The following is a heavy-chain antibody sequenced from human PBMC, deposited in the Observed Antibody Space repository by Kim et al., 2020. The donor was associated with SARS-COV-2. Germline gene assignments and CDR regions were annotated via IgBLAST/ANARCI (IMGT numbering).Heavy chain of an antibody. V-gene: IGHV4-61*01. Sequence: SETLSLTCTVSGGSVSSGSYYWSWIRQPPGKGLEWIGYIYYSGSTSYNPSLKSRVTISVDTSKNQFSLTLSSVTAADTAVYYCARDGPTAYYYYGMDVWGQGTTVTVSS. CDR3: ARDGPTAYYYYGMDV. D-gene: IGHD4-17*01. CDR2: IYYSGST. J-gene: IGHJ6*02. CDR1: GGSVSSGSYY.